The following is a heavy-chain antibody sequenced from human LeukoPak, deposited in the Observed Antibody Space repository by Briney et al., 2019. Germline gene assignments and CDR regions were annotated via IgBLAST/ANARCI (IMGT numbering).Heavy chain of an antibody. CDR2: IVGSGETI. D-gene: IGHD3-10*01. CDR1: GFTSSSYE. V-gene: IGHV3-48*03. CDR3: VRDRTVGSGKNAFDM. J-gene: IGHJ3*02. Sequence: GGSLRLSCGASGFTSSSYEMTWVRHAPGKGLEWVSYIVGSGETIYYADSVKGRFTISRDNAKNSLYLQMNSLRAEDTAVYYCVRDRTVGSGKNAFDMWGQGTMVTVSS.